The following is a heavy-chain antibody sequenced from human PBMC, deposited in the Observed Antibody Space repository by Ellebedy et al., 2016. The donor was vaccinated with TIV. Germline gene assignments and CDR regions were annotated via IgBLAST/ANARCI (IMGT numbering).Heavy chain of an antibody. V-gene: IGHV3-21*01. D-gene: IGHD5-24*01. CDR2: ITMSSSYI. J-gene: IGHJ4*02. CDR1: GFTFSDSS. Sequence: PGGSLRLSCAASGFTFSDSSMNWVRQAPGKGLEWVASITMSSSYIHYADSVKGRFTISRDNAKNSLYLQMNSLRAEDTAVYYCARDRTVVTDGITEFLDYWGQGTLVTVSS. CDR3: ARDRTVVTDGITEFLDY.